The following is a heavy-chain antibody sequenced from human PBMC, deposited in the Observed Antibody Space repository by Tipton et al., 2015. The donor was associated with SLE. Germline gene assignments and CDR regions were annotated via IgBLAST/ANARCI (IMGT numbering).Heavy chain of an antibody. D-gene: IGHD1-26*01. CDR2: IYSGGST. CDR1: GFTVSSNY. CDR3: ARDRSFQGLY. V-gene: IGHV3-53*01. J-gene: IGHJ4*02. Sequence: SLRLSCAASGFTVSSNYMSWASVIYSGGSTYYADSVKGRFTISRDNSKNTLYLQMNSLRAEDTAVYYCARDRSFQGLYWGQGTLVTVSS.